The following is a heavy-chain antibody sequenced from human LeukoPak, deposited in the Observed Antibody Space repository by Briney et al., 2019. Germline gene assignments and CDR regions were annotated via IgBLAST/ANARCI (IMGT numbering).Heavy chain of an antibody. CDR1: GFTFSSYA. CDR2: ISGSGGST. D-gene: IGHD3-22*01. V-gene: IGHV3-23*01. J-gene: IGHJ4*02. CDR3: AKDPSYDRTDGY. Sequence: PGGSLRLSCAASGFTFSSYAMTWVRQAPGKELEWVSAISGSGGSTYYADSVKGRFTISRDNSKNTLYLQMNSLRAEDTAVYYCAKDPSYDRTDGYWGQGTLVTVSS.